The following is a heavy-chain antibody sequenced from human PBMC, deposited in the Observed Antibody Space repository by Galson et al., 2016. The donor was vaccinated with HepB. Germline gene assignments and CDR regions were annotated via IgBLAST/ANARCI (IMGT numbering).Heavy chain of an antibody. CDR2: ISYDGSNK. J-gene: IGHJ6*01. CDR1: GFTFSTYG. Sequence: LRLSCAASGFTFSTYGFHWVRQAPGKGLEWVAVISYDGSNKYYADSVKGRFTISRDTSKNTLHLQMNSLSADDTALYFCAKDVGPYCTGGSCYGVDVWGQGSTVTDSS. V-gene: IGHV3-30*18. CDR3: AKDVGPYCTGGSCYGVDV. D-gene: IGHD2-15*01.